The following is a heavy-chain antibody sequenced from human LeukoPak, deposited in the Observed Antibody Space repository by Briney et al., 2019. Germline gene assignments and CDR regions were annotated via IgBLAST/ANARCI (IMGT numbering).Heavy chain of an antibody. CDR1: GYTFTSYG. D-gene: IGHD6-6*01. CDR2: ISAYNGNT. J-gene: IGHJ5*02. V-gene: IGHV1-18*01. CDR3: ARDCITMRKYSSSCRWFDP. Sequence: ASAKVSCKASGYTFTSYGISWVRQAPGQGLEWMGWISAYNGNTNYAQKLQGRVTMTTDTSTSTAYMELRSLRSDDTAVYYCARDCITMRKYSSSCRWFDPWGQGTLVTVSS.